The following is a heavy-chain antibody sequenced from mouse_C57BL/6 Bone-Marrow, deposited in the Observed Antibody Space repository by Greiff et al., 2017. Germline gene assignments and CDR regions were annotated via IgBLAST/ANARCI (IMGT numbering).Heavy chain of an antibody. Sequence: QVQLQQSGAELVRPGTSVKMSCKASGYTFTNYWIGWAKQRPGHGLEWIGDIYPGGGYTNYNEKFKGKDTLTADKSSSTAYMQFSSLSSEYSAIYYCARIYYDYDAYAMDYWGQGTSVTVSS. CDR1: GYTFTNYW. D-gene: IGHD2-4*01. CDR3: ARIYYDYDAYAMDY. CDR2: IYPGGGYT. V-gene: IGHV1-63*01. J-gene: IGHJ4*01.